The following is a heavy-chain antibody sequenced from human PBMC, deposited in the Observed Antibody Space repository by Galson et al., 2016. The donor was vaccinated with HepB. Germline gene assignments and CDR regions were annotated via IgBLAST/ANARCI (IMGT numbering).Heavy chain of an antibody. D-gene: IGHD1-1*01. CDR2: VHYSGST. Sequence: SETLSLTCTVSGVSIISNGFYWGWIRQPPGKGLEWIGSVHYSGSTYYNPPLKSRVTISIDTSKNRVSLKLTSVTAADTAVYNCARYVAGTTRAFDIWGQGTMVSVSS. V-gene: IGHV4-39*01. CDR3: ARYVAGTTRAFDI. J-gene: IGHJ3*02. CDR1: GVSIISNGFY.